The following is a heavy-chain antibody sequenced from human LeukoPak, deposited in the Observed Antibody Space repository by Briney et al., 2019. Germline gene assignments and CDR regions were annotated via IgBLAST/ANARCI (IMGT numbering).Heavy chain of an antibody. CDR3: ASPRLDYVWGTYLDY. D-gene: IGHD3-16*02. CDR1: GFTFSSYS. Sequence: PGGSLRLSCAASGFTFSSYSMNWVRQAPGKGLEWVSSISSSSSYIYYADSVKGRFTISRDNAKNSLYLQMNSLRAEDTAVYYCASPRLDYVWGTYLDYWGQGSLVTVSS. J-gene: IGHJ4*02. V-gene: IGHV3-21*01. CDR2: ISSSSSYI.